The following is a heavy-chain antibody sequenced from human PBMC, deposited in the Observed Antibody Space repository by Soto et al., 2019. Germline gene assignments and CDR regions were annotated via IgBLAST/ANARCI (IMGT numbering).Heavy chain of an antibody. CDR3: VRYCGTTLCNGVATRTFDY. Sequence: GGSLRLSCAASRFTFSAYEMHWFRQAPGKGLEWVSYISTSGSTVYYADSVKGRFTVSRDKTRNSLYLQMDSLRDEDTALYYCVRYCGTTLCNGVATRTFDYWGQGTLVTVSS. CDR2: ISTSGSTV. CDR1: RFTFSAYE. V-gene: IGHV3-48*03. D-gene: IGHD5-12*01. J-gene: IGHJ4*02.